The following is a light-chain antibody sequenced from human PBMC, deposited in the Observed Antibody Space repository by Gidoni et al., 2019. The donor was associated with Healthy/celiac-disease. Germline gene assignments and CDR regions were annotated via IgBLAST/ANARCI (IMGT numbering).Light chain of an antibody. J-gene: IGKJ5*01. CDR2: GAS. Sequence: EIAMTQSPATLSVSPGERATLSCRASQSVSSNLAWYQQKPGQAPRLLIYGASTRATGIPAMFSASGSGTELTLTISSLQSEDFAVYYCQQYNNWPTITFGQGTRLEIK. V-gene: IGKV3-15*01. CDR3: QQYNNWPTIT. CDR1: QSVSSN.